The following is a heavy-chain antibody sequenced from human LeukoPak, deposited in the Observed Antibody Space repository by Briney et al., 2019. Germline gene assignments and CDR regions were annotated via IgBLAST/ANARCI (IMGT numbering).Heavy chain of an antibody. CDR2: ISSSGSTI. V-gene: IGHV3-48*04. CDR1: GFTFSSYS. D-gene: IGHD3-22*01. CDR3: ARDPPGYDSSGLGGAFDI. J-gene: IGHJ3*02. Sequence: GGSLRLSCAASGFTFSSYSMNWVRQAPGKGLEWVSYISSSGSTIYYADSVKGRFTISRDNAKNSLYLQMNSLRAEDTAVYYCARDPPGYDSSGLGGAFDIWGQGTMVTVSS.